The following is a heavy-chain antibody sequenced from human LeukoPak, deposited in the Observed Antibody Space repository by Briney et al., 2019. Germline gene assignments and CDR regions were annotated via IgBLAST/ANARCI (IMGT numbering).Heavy chain of an antibody. D-gene: IGHD1-1*01. Sequence: GGSLRLSCAASGFAFSGFYVHWVRQASGRGLEWVGLIRSEPSGYTTLYAASVKGRFTISRDNAKTSLSLQMSSLRVEDTAVYFCARIQLFFRVGGGTGLDIWGQGTMVTVSS. CDR1: GFAFSGFY. J-gene: IGHJ3*02. V-gene: IGHV3-73*01. CDR3: ARIQLFFRVGGGTGLDI. CDR2: IRSEPSGYTT.